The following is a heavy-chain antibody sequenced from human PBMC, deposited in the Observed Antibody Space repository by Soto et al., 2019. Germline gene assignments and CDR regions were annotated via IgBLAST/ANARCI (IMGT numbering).Heavy chain of an antibody. CDR1: GFSLSTSGVG. D-gene: IGHD4-17*01. CDR3: AHSGYGDYVVYFDY. CDR2: IYWDDDK. Sequence: QITLKESGPPLVKPTQTLTLTCTFSGFSLSTSGVGVGWIRQPPGKALEWLALIYWDDDKRYSPSLKSRLTITKDTSKNQVVLTMTNMDPVDTATYYCAHSGYGDYVVYFDYWGQGTLVTVSS. J-gene: IGHJ4*02. V-gene: IGHV2-5*02.